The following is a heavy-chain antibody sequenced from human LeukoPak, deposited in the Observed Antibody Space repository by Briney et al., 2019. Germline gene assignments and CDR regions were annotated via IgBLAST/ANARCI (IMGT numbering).Heavy chain of an antibody. V-gene: IGHV3-7*01. CDR3: ARTYGSGSPLYFDY. J-gene: IGHJ4*02. CDR1: GFTFSSYW. CDR2: IKQDGSEK. D-gene: IGHD3-10*01. Sequence: GGSLRLSCAASGFTFSSYWMSWVRQAPGKGLEWVANIKQDGSEKYYVDSVKGRFTIPRDNAKNSLYLQMNSLRAEDTAVYYCARTYGSGSPLYFDYWGQGTLVTVSS.